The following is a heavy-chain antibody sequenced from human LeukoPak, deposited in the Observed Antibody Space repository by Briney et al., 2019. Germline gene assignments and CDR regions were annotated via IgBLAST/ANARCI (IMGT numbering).Heavy chain of an antibody. J-gene: IGHJ3*02. Sequence: GGSLRLSCAASGLTFSSYSMNWVRHAPGKGLEWVSSISSSSSYIYYADSVKGRFTISRDNAKNSLYLQMNSLRAEDTAVYYCARDHLDHAFDIWGQGTMVTVSS. CDR3: ARDHLDHAFDI. CDR1: GLTFSSYS. D-gene: IGHD3-9*01. V-gene: IGHV3-21*01. CDR2: ISSSSSYI.